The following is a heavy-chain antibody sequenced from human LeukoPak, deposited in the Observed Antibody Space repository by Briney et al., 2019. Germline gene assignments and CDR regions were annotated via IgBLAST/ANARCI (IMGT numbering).Heavy chain of an antibody. CDR2: ISGSGGTT. V-gene: IGHV3-23*01. CDR3: AKDLPPCGSCHPFYFDS. CDR1: GFTFSSYA. Sequence: GGLRLPCAASGFTFSSYAMNWVRQAPGKGLEWVSGISGSGGTTYYADSVRGRFTISRDNSMNTLFLQINSLRAEDTAVYYCAKDLPPCGSCHPFYFDSWGQGTLVTVSS. J-gene: IGHJ4*02. D-gene: IGHD1-26*01.